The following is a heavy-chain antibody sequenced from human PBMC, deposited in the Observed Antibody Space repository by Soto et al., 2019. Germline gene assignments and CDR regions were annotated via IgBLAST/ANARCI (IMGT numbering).Heavy chain of an antibody. D-gene: IGHD4-17*01. Sequence: QDQLVQSGAEVKKPGSSVKVSCKASGGTFSSHTFSWVGQAPGQGLEWMERIIPALGTPTYAQKFQGRVTITADESATTVYMELNSLRSEYTAVYYCARPDFGDYWYFDLWGRGTLVTVSS. J-gene: IGHJ2*01. CDR1: GGTFSSHT. CDR2: IIPALGTP. CDR3: ARPDFGDYWYFDL. V-gene: IGHV1-69*08.